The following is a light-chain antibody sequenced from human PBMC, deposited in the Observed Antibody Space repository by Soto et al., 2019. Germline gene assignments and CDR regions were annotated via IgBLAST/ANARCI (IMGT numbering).Light chain of an antibody. CDR3: QQYNSWWT. J-gene: IGKJ2*02. CDR2: KAS. Sequence: DIQMPQSPSTLSASVGDRVTITCRASQSISSWLAWYQQKPGKAPKLLIYKASSLESGVPSRFSGSGSGTEFTLTISILQPDDFATYYCQQYNSWWTFGQGTKLEIK. V-gene: IGKV1-5*03. CDR1: QSISSW.